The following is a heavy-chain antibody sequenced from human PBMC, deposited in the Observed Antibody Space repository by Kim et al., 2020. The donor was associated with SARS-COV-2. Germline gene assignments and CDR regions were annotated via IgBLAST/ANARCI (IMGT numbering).Heavy chain of an antibody. CDR3: ARVGPITGWYFDL. Sequence: GGSRRLSCAASGFTFSTYSMNWVRQAPGKGLEWVSYITSTSGTIYYADSVKGRFTISRDNAKNSLYLQMNSLRDEDTAVYYCARVGPITGWYFDLWGRGTLVTVSS. J-gene: IGHJ2*01. CDR2: ITSTSGTI. CDR1: GFTFSTYS. V-gene: IGHV3-48*02. D-gene: IGHD3-3*01.